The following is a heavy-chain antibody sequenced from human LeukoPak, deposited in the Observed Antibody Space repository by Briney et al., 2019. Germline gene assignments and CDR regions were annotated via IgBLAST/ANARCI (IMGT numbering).Heavy chain of an antibody. J-gene: IGHJ6*02. D-gene: IGHD6-13*01. CDR3: AKDRGGPHSSSWYNYYYYGMDV. Sequence: GRSLRLSCAASGFTFSSYGMHWVRQAPGKGLEWVAVISYDGSNKYYADSVKGRFTISRDNSKNTLYLQMNSLRAEDTAVYYCAKDRGGPHSSSWYNYYYYGMDVWGQGTTVTVSS. V-gene: IGHV3-30*18. CDR1: GFTFSSYG. CDR2: ISYDGSNK.